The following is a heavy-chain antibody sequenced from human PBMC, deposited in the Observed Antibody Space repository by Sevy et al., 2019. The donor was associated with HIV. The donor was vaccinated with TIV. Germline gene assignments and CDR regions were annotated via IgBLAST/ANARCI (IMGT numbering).Heavy chain of an antibody. J-gene: IGHJ3*02. V-gene: IGHV3-21*01. CDR3: ARDLANRGAYHI. Sequence: GGSLRVSCAASGFTFRDYRMSRVRQAPGEGLEWVASISSTTTYRYYADSVKGRFTISRDNANNSLYLQMDSLRAEDTAVYYCARDLANRGAYHIWGQGTMVTVSS. CDR2: ISSTTTYR. CDR1: GFTFRDYR. D-gene: IGHD3-16*01.